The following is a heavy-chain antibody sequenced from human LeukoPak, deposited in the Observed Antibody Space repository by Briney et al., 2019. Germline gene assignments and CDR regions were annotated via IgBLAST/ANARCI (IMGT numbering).Heavy chain of an antibody. V-gene: IGHV3-23*01. J-gene: IGHJ4*02. Sequence: PGGSLRLSCAASGFTFSSYAMSWVRQAPGKGLEWVSAISGGGGGTYYADSVQGRFTISRDNSNNTLFLQMNSLRAEDTAVYYCAKRGPSTVTRSYYFDYWGQGTLVTVSS. CDR1: GFTFSSYA. D-gene: IGHD4-17*01. CDR2: ISGGGGGT. CDR3: AKRGPSTVTRSYYFDY.